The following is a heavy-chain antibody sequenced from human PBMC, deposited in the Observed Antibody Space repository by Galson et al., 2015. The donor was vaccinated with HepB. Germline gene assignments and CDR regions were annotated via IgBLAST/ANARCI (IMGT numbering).Heavy chain of an antibody. V-gene: IGHV6-1*01. Sequence: CAISGDSVSSNSATWNWIRQSPSRGLEWLGRTYYRSKWFNDYAVSVKSRITINPDTSRNQFSLQLNSVTPEDTAVYYCARGGTAARGAFDIWGRGTMVTVSS. CDR3: ARGGTAARGAFDI. J-gene: IGHJ3*02. CDR2: TYYRSKWFN. CDR1: GDSVSSNSAT. D-gene: IGHD6-6*01.